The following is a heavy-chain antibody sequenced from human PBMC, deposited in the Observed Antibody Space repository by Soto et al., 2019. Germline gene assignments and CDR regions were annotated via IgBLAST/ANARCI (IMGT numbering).Heavy chain of an antibody. CDR2: ISSSSSTI. Sequence: PGGSLRLSCAASGFTFISYSMNWVLQAPWKGLEWVSYISSSSSTIYYADSVKGRFTISRDNAKNSLYLQMNSLRDEDTAVYYCAKDSGIAAAGVAFDIWGQGTMVTVSS. V-gene: IGHV3-48*02. D-gene: IGHD6-13*01. CDR1: GFTFISYS. CDR3: AKDSGIAAAGVAFDI. J-gene: IGHJ3*02.